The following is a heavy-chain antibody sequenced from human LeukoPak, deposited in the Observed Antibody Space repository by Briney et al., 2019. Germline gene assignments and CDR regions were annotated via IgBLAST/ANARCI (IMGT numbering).Heavy chain of an antibody. Sequence: ASVKVSCKASGYTFASYGISWVRQAPGQGLEWIGWISAYNGNTNYAQKFQDRGTLTTDTSATTVYMELTSLRSDDTAIYYCARDGTEDVRRSSQFYVKYNYNGMDVWGQGTMVTVSS. CDR2: ISAYNGNT. V-gene: IGHV1-18*01. CDR1: GYTFASYG. D-gene: IGHD1-1*01. J-gene: IGHJ6*02. CDR3: ARDGTEDVRRSSQFYVKYNYNGMDV.